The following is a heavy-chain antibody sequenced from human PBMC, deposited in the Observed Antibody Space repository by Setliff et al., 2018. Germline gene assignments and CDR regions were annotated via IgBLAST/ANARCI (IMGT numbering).Heavy chain of an antibody. J-gene: IGHJ5*02. D-gene: IGHD2-21*01. CDR2: ITSSGYT. V-gene: IGHV4-31*03. Sequence: SETLSLTCTVSGGSISTNSHYWGWIRQPPGEGLEYIGHITSSGYTNYSPSLQGRVAISEDTSENQFSLKLSSVTAADTAIYFCVRGRTSGLFLSRFDPWGQGTLVTVSS. CDR3: VRGRTSGLFLSRFDP. CDR1: GGSISTNSHY.